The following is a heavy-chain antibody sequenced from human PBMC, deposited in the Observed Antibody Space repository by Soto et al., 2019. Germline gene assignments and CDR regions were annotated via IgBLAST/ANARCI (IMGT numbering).Heavy chain of an antibody. D-gene: IGHD3-22*01. J-gene: IGHJ4*02. CDR2: IYYSGST. Sequence: QVQLQESGPGLVKPSQTLSLTCTVSGGSISSGDYYWSWIRQPPGKGLEWIGYIYYSGSTYYNPSLKSRVTISVDTSKNQFSLKLSSVTAADTAVYYCARVANYYDSSGYYPGYFDYWGQGTLVTVSS. CDR1: GGSISSGDYY. V-gene: IGHV4-30-4*01. CDR3: ARVANYYDSSGYYPGYFDY.